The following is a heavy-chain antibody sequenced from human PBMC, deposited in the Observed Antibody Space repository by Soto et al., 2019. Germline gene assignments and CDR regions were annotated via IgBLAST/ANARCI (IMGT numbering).Heavy chain of an antibody. CDR2: IVPILGTP. Sequence: QVQLVQSGSEVKRPGSSVKVSCKASGGSFSRYTVSWVRQAPGQGLQWMGGIVPILGTPYYSENFQGRVTITADDSTAYMELSSLTSDDTALYYCTRGGVRRTTSCVHWGQGTLVIVSS. CDR3: TRGGVRRTTSCVH. CDR1: GGSFSRYT. V-gene: IGHV1-69*01. D-gene: IGHD1-26*01. J-gene: IGHJ4*02.